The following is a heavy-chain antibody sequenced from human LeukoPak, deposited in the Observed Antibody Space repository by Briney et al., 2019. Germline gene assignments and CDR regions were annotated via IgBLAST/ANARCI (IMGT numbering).Heavy chain of an antibody. CDR2: IYPGDSDT. CDR3: ARHTTYYDFWSGATGSGWFDP. V-gene: IGHV5-51*01. CDR1: GYSFTSYW. D-gene: IGHD3-3*01. Sequence: LGESLQISCKGSGYSFTSYWIGWVRQMPGKSLEWMGIIYPGDSDTRYSPSFQGQVTISADKSISTAYLQWSSLRASDTAMYYCARHTTYYDFWSGATGSGWFDPWGQGTLVTVSS. J-gene: IGHJ5*02.